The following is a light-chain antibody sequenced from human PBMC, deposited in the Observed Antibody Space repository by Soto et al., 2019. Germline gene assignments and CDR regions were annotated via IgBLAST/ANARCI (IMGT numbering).Light chain of an antibody. V-gene: IGKV3-11*01. CDR1: QTLANY. Sequence: EVVLTQSPATLSLSPGERATLSCRASQTLANYLAWYQQRPGQAPRLLIYDASNRATGIPARFSGSGSGTDFTLTISSVEPEDSAVYYCQLRSDSYTVGQGTTLEIK. CDR3: QLRSDSYT. CDR2: DAS. J-gene: IGKJ2*01.